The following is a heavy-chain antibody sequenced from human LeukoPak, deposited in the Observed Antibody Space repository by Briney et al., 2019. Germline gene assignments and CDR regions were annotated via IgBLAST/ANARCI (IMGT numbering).Heavy chain of an antibody. CDR3: ASPWSTPDSSGRDDAFDI. CDR1: GGSTSSSNW. CDR2: IYHSGST. Sequence: PSETLSLTCAVSGGSTSSSNWWSWVRQPPGKGLEWIGEIYHSGSTNYNPSLKSRVTISVDKSKNQFSLKLSSVAAADTAVYYCASPWSTPDSSGRDDAFDIWGQGTMVTVSS. D-gene: IGHD6-19*01. J-gene: IGHJ3*02. V-gene: IGHV4-4*02.